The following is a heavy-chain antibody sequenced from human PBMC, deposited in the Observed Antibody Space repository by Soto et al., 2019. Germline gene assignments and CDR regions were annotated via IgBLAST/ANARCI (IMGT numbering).Heavy chain of an antibody. V-gene: IGHV4-59*01. CDR1: GGSISSYY. Sequence: SETLSLTCTVSGGSISSYYWSWIRQPPGKGLEWIGYIYYSGSTNYNPSLKSRVTISVDTSKNQFSLKLSSVTAADTAVYYCARVWEMAYTPGANWFDPWGQGTLVTVSS. CDR2: IYYSGST. J-gene: IGHJ5*02. D-gene: IGHD1-26*01. CDR3: ARVWEMAYTPGANWFDP.